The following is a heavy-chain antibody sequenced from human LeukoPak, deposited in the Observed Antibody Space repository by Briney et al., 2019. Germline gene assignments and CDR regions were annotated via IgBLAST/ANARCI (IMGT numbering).Heavy chain of an antibody. CDR1: GGSISSYY. CDR2: IYTRGST. Sequence: KPSETLSLTCTVSGGSISSYYWSWIRQPAGKGLEWLGRIYTRGSTNYNPSLKSRVTMSVDTSKNRFSLKLSSVTAADTAVYYCARVSPPAYYYYMDVWGKGTTVTVSS. V-gene: IGHV4-4*07. J-gene: IGHJ6*03. CDR3: ARVSPPAYYYYMDV.